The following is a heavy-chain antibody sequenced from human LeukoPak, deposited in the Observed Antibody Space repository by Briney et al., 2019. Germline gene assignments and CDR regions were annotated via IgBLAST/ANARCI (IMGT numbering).Heavy chain of an antibody. CDR1: GFTFITYA. CDR3: AKGTGSSWYFFDY. V-gene: IGHV3-23*01. Sequence: PGGSLRLSCAASGFTFITYAMSWVRQAPGKGLEWVSTISGSGSSTHYADPVKGRFTISRDNSKNTLYLQMNSLRAEDTAVYYCAKGTGSSWYFFDYWGQGTLVTVSS. CDR2: ISGSGSST. D-gene: IGHD6-13*01. J-gene: IGHJ4*02.